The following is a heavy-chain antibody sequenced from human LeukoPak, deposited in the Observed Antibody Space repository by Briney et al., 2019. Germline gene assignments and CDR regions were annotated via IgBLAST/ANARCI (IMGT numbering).Heavy chain of an antibody. J-gene: IGHJ6*03. Sequence: GGSLRLSCAASGFTFDDYGMSWVRQAPGKGLEWVSGINWNGGSTGYADSVKGRFTISRDNAKNSLYLQMNSLRAEDTALYYCARAGSWTANYYMDVWGKGTTVTVSS. CDR2: INWNGGST. CDR3: ARAGSWTANYYMDV. D-gene: IGHD3/OR15-3a*01. V-gene: IGHV3-20*04. CDR1: GFTFDDYG.